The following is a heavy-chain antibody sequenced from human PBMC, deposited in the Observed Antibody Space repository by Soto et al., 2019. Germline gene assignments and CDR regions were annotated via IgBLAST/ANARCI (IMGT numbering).Heavy chain of an antibody. CDR3: AATGVHSSGYLDY. CDR2: IYYSGYS. D-gene: IGHD3-22*01. CDR1: GYSVSIGAYY. J-gene: IGHJ4*02. Sequence: AGTXSLTCTVSGYSVSIGAYYWGWIRQPPGKTLEWIGYIYYSGYSNYNPSLKSRVTISVDTSKNQFSLKVTSVTAADTAVYYCAATGVHSSGYLDYWGRGTLVTVSS. V-gene: IGHV4-61*08.